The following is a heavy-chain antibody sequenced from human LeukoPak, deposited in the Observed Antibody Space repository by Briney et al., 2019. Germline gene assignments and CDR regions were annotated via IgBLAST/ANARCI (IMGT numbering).Heavy chain of an antibody. D-gene: IGHD2-15*01. Sequence: GGSLRLSCAASGCTVSSNYMSWVRQAPGKGLEWVSVIYSGGSTYYADSVKGRFTISRDNSKNTLYLQMNSLRAEDTAVYYCARDDCSGGSCYSGTWGQGTLLTVSS. J-gene: IGHJ4*02. CDR2: IYSGGST. CDR3: ARDDCSGGSCYSGT. CDR1: GCTVSSNY. V-gene: IGHV3-53*01.